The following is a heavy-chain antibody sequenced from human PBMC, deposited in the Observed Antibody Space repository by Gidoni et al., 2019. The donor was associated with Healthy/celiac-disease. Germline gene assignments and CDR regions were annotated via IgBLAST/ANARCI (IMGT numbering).Heavy chain of an antibody. Sequence: QVQLQESGTGLVKPSETLSLTCTVSGGSISSYYWSWIRQPPGKGLEWIGYIYYRGSTNYNPSLKSRVTISVDTSKNQFSLKLSAVTAADTAVYYCARHYSYGYINFDYWGQGTLVTVSS. J-gene: IGHJ4*02. V-gene: IGHV4-59*08. CDR3: ARHYSYGYINFDY. D-gene: IGHD5-18*01. CDR1: GGSISSYY. CDR2: IYYRGST.